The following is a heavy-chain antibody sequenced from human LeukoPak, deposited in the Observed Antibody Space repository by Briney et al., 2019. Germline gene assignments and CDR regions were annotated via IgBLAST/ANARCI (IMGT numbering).Heavy chain of an antibody. J-gene: IGHJ4*02. V-gene: IGHV4-38-2*01. CDR2: IYHSGST. Sequence: PSETLSLTCAVSGYSISSGYYWGWIRQPPGKGLEWIGSIYHSGSTYYNPSLKSRVTISVGTSKNQFSLKLSSVTAADTAVYYCARHDYSNFVYFDYWGQGTLVTVSS. D-gene: IGHD4-11*01. CDR3: ARHDYSNFVYFDY. CDR1: GYSISSGYY.